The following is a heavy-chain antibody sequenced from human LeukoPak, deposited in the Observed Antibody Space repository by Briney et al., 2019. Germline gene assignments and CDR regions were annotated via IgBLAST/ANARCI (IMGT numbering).Heavy chain of an antibody. CDR2: ISSSSSTI. V-gene: IGHV3-48*01. Sequence: GGSLRLSCAASGFTFSTFSMNWVRQAPGKGLEWISYISSSSSTIYYADSVEGRFTISRDDARNSLYLQMNSLRAEDTAVYYCARETPPGSWGQGTLVTVSS. J-gene: IGHJ5*02. CDR1: GFTFSTFS. CDR3: ARETPPGS.